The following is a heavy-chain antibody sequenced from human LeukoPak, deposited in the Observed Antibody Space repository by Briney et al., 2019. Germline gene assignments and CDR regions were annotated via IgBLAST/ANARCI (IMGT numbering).Heavy chain of an antibody. D-gene: IGHD3-22*01. Sequence: GASVKVSCKASGYTFTSYYMHWVRQAPGQGLEWMGIINPSGGSTSYAQKFQGRVTMTRDTSTSTVYMELSSLRSEDTAVYYCARAGAHYDSSGYPFDYWGQGTLVTVSS. CDR3: ARAGAHYDSSGYPFDY. J-gene: IGHJ4*02. CDR2: INPSGGST. CDR1: GYTFTSYY. V-gene: IGHV1-46*01.